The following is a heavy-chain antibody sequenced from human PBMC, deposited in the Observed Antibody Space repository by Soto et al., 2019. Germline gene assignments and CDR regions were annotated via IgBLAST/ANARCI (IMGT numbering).Heavy chain of an antibody. Sequence: SETLSLTCTVSGGSISSYYWSWIRQPPGKGLEWIGYIYYSGSTNYNPSLKSRVTISVDTSKNQFSLKLSSVTAADTAVYYCGRFRTVAGTRVFDYWGQGTLVTVSS. CDR3: GRFRTVAGTRVFDY. CDR1: GGSISSYY. D-gene: IGHD6-19*01. V-gene: IGHV4-59*08. CDR2: IYYSGST. J-gene: IGHJ4*02.